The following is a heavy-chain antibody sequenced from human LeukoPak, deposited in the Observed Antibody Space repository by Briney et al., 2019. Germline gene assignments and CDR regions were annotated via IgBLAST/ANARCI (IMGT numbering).Heavy chain of an antibody. CDR1: GGSFSGYY. J-gene: IGHJ4*02. D-gene: IGHD4-17*01. Sequence: SETLSLTCAVYGGSFSGYYWSWIRQPPGKGLEWIGEINHSGSTNYNPSLKSRVTISVDTSKNQFSLKLSSVTAADTAVYYCARALDDYGDYASYFDYWGQGTLVTVSS. CDR2: INHSGST. V-gene: IGHV4-34*01. CDR3: ARALDDYGDYASYFDY.